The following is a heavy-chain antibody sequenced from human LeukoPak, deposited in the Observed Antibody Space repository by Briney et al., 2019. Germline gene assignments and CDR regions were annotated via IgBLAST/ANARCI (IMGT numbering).Heavy chain of an antibody. CDR3: AKAGRYCSTTSCYLSG. CDR2: INQDGSQK. D-gene: IGHD2-2*01. CDR1: GFTSSNYW. V-gene: IGHV3-7*03. J-gene: IGHJ4*02. Sequence: GGSLRLSCAASGFTSSNYWMSWVRQAPGKGLEWVGNINQDGSQKYYVDSVKGRFTTSRDNSKNTLYLQMNSLRAEDTAVYYCAKAGRYCSTTSCYLSGWGQGTLVTVSS.